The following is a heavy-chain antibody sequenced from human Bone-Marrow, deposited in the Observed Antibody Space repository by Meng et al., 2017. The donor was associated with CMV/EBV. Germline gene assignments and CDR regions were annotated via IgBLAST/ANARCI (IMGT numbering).Heavy chain of an antibody. Sequence: ASVKVSCKTSGYTFTGYYMQWVRQAPGQGLEWMGWVNPNSGNTGYAQKFQGRVTMTRYTSISTAYMELISLRAEDMTVYYCAKGGVVIPTAMSYWGQGTRVTVSS. J-gene: IGHJ4*02. CDR1: GYTFTGYY. V-gene: IGHV1-8*02. D-gene: IGHD2-2*01. CDR3: AKGGVVIPTAMSY. CDR2: VNPNSGNT.